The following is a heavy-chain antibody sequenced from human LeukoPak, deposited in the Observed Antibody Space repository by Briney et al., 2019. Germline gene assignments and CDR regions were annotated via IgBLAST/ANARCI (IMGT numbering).Heavy chain of an antibody. Sequence: GGCLRLSCAASGFTFTNYAMTWVRQAPGKGLEWVSAVSDSGATTYYADSVKGRFTISRDNSKDTLYLQMNNLRVEDTAVYYCARETVTNHDAFDIWGQGAMVTVSS. V-gene: IGHV3-23*01. CDR3: ARETVTNHDAFDI. J-gene: IGHJ3*02. CDR1: GFTFTNYA. D-gene: IGHD4-11*01. CDR2: VSDSGATT.